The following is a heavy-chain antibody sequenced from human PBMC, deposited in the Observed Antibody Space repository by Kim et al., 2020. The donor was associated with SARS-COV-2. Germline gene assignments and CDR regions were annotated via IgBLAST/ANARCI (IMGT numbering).Heavy chain of an antibody. Sequence: SVKVSCKASGYTFTSYYINWMRQATGQGLEWMGWVNPYSGNTDYAQKFQGRVTMTRNTAISTAYMELSSLILEDTAIYYCASCPSCWYDYCGQVTLVTLSS. D-gene: IGHD3-16*01. CDR1: GYTFTSYY. CDR2: VNPYSGNT. V-gene: IGHV1-8*01. CDR3: ASCPSCWYDY. J-gene: IGHJ1*01.